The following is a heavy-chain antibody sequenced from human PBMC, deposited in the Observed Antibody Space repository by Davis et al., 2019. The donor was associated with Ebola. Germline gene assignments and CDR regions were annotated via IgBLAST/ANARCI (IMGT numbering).Heavy chain of an antibody. D-gene: IGHD5-18*01. CDR3: AKDPTPMVTSFDY. Sequence: GESLKISCAASGFTFSSYAMSWVRQAPGKGLVWVSRINSDGSSTSYADSVKGRFTISRDNAKNTLYLQMNSLRAEDTALYFCAKDPTPMVTSFDYWGQGTLVTVSS. CDR1: GFTFSSYA. CDR2: INSDGSST. V-gene: IGHV3-74*01. J-gene: IGHJ4*02.